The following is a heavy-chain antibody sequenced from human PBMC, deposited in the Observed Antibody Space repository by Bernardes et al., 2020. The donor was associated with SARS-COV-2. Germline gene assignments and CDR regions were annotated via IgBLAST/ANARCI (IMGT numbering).Heavy chain of an antibody. CDR3: ARGAASGYASDN. Sequence: GGSLRLSCAASGFTFSNYWMHWVRQAPGKGLVWVSRINSDGSSTSYADSVKGRFAISRDNAKNTLYLQMNSLRAEDTAVYYCARGAASGYASDNWGQRTLVTVSS. CDR2: INSDGSST. J-gene: IGHJ4*02. CDR1: GFTFSNYW. D-gene: IGHD5-12*01. V-gene: IGHV3-74*01.